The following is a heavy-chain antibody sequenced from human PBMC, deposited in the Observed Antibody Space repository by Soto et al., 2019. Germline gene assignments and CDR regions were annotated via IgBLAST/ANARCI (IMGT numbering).Heavy chain of an antibody. V-gene: IGHV1-46*01. CDR1: GYTFTSYY. D-gene: IGHD3-22*01. J-gene: IGHJ4*02. Sequence: GASVKVSCKASGYTFTSYYMHWVRQAPGQGLEWMGIINPSGGSTSYAQKFQGRVTMTRDTSTSTVYMELSSLRSEDTAVYYCARSMGAYDSSFLQFDYWGQGTLVTVSS. CDR2: INPSGGST. CDR3: ARSMGAYDSSFLQFDY.